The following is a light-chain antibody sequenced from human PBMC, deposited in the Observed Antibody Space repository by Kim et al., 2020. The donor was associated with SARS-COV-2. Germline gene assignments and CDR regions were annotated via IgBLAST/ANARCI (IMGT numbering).Light chain of an antibody. V-gene: IGLV1-40*01. CDR2: GNS. CDR3: HSYDSSLSAWV. Sequence: QSVLTQPPSVSGAPGKRVTISCTGSSSNIRAGYDVHWYQQLPGTAPKLIIYGNSNRPLGFLDRFYGSKSGTSASLAITGLQSEDEADYYCHSYDSSLSAWVFGGGTKVTVL. CDR1: SSNIRAGYD. J-gene: IGLJ3*02.